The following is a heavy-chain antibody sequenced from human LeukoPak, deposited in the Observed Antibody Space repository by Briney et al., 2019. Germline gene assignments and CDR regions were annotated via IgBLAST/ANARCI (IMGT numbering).Heavy chain of an antibody. CDR2: INPNSGGT. J-gene: IGHJ4*02. CDR1: GYTFTGYY. Sequence: VASVKISCKASGYTFTGYYMHWVRQAPGQGLEWMGWINPNSGGTNYAQKFQGRVTMTRDTSISTAYMELSRLRSDDTAVYYCARDFRYYDSSGPGGAFDYWGQGTLVTVSS. V-gene: IGHV1-2*02. D-gene: IGHD3-22*01. CDR3: ARDFRYYDSSGPGGAFDY.